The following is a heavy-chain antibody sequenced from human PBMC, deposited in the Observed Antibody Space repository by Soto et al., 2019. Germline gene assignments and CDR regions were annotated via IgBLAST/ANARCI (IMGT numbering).Heavy chain of an antibody. Sequence: QVQLVESGGGVVQPGRSLRLSCAASGFTFSGYGMHWVRQAPGKGLEWVTLISYDGSDKDYADSVKGRFTISRDNSKNTLYLQMNGLRAEDTTVYYCAKTDMGGGYDYWGLGTLVTVSS. CDR3: AKTDMGGGYDY. J-gene: IGHJ4*02. CDR2: ISYDGSDK. V-gene: IGHV3-30*18. CDR1: GFTFSGYG. D-gene: IGHD1-26*01.